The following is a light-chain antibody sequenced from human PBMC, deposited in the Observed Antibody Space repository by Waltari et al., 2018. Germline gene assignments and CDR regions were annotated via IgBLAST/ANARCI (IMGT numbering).Light chain of an antibody. CDR1: SSDLGDYNY. CDR2: EVS. J-gene: IGLJ1*01. V-gene: IGLV2-8*01. Sequence: QSALTQPPSASGSPGQSVTISCTGTSSDLGDYNYVSWSQQHPGKAPKLMMYEVSKRPSGLPDRFSGAKSGNTASLTVSGLQAEDEADYYCCSDVGSNNNYVFGTGTKVTVL. CDR3: CSDVGSNNNYV.